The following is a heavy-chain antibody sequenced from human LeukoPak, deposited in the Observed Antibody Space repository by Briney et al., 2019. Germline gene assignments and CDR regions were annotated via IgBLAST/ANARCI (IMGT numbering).Heavy chain of an antibody. CDR2: IYYIGTA. CDR1: GDSISIGDYR. J-gene: IGHJ3*02. Sequence: PSETLSLTCSVSGDSISIGDYRWSWIRQSPGKGLEWIGYIYYIGTAYYNPSLRSRVALSADTSKNQFSLKLNSVTVADSAVYYCARDIVGATSVGFPDAFDIWGQGTMVTVSS. V-gene: IGHV4-30-4*01. D-gene: IGHD1-26*01. CDR3: ARDIVGATSVGFPDAFDI.